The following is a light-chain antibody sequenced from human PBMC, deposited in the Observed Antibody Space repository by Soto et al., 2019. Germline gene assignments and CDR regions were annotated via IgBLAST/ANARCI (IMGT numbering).Light chain of an antibody. CDR2: EVS. CDR1: SSDVGGYNY. CDR3: SSYAGSNNSTHVV. V-gene: IGLV2-8*01. Sequence: QSALTQPPSASGSPGQSVTISCTGTSSDVGGYNYVSWYQQHPGKAPKLMIYEVSKRPSGVPDRFSGSKSGNKASLTVSGLQAEDEADYYCSSYAGSNNSTHVVFGGGTKVTVL. J-gene: IGLJ2*01.